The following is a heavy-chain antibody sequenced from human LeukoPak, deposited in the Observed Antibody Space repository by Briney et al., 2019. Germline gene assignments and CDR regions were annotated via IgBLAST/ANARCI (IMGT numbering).Heavy chain of an antibody. CDR3: ARSTGFYDSSGYTAFDI. CDR1: GYSLTSYW. D-gene: IGHD3-22*01. V-gene: IGHV5-51*01. J-gene: IGHJ3*02. CDR2: IYPGYSYT. Sequence: GESLKISWKGSGYSLTSYWIGWVRQIPGKGLEWMGIIYPGYSYTRYSPSFQGQVTISADKSISTAYLQWSSLKASDTAMYYCARSTGFYDSSGYTAFDIWGQGTMVTVSS.